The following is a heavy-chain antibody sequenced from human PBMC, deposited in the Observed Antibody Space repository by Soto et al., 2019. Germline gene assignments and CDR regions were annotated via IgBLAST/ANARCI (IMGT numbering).Heavy chain of an antibody. CDR2: ISYDGSNK. CDR1: GFTFSSYA. J-gene: IGHJ6*02. V-gene: IGHV3-30-3*01. CDR3: ARDKEDIVLVPAAIGIYYYYYGMDV. D-gene: IGHD2-2*01. Sequence: HPGGSLRLSCAASGFTFSSYAMHWVRQAPGKGLEWVAVISYDGSNKYYADSVKGRFTISRDNSKNTLYLQMNSLRAEDTAVYYCARDKEDIVLVPAAIGIYYYYYGMDVWGQGTTVTVSS.